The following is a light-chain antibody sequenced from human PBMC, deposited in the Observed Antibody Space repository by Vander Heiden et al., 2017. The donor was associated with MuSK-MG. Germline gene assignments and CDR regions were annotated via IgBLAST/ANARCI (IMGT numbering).Light chain of an antibody. CDR3: QQYNNWPPWT. J-gene: IGKJ1*01. CDR1: QSVSSN. Sequence: VMTQSPAPLSVSPGERATLSCRASQSVSSNLAWYQQKPGQAPRLLIYGASTRATGIPARFSGSGSGTEFTLTISSLQSEDFAVYYCQQYNNWPPWTFGQGTKVEIK. CDR2: GAS. V-gene: IGKV3-15*01.